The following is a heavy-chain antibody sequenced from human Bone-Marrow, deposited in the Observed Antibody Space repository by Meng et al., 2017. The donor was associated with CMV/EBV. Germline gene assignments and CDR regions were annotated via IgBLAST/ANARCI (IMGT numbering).Heavy chain of an antibody. CDR1: GYSFTSYW. CDR3: ARRRSTKLVSDY. D-gene: IGHD2-2*01. CDR2: IYPGDSDT. J-gene: IGHJ4*01. Sequence: KVSCKGSGYSFTSYWIGWVRQMPGKGLEWMGIIYPGDSDTRYSPSFQGQVTISADKSISTAYLQWSSLKASDTAMYYCARRRSTKLVSDYWGQGTLVTFSS. V-gene: IGHV5-51*01.